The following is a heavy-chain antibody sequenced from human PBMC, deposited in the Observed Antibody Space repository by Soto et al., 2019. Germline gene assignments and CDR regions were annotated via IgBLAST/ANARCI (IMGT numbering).Heavy chain of an antibody. J-gene: IGHJ3*02. CDR3: ARDPQPDYGDYSKRAFDI. Sequence: PGGSLRLSCAASGFTFSSYSMNWVRQAPGKGLEWVSSISSSSSYIYYADSVKGRFTISRDNAKNSLYLQMNSLRAEDTAVYYCARDPQPDYGDYSKRAFDIWGQGTMVTVSS. CDR2: ISSSSSYI. V-gene: IGHV3-21*01. CDR1: GFTFSSYS. D-gene: IGHD4-17*01.